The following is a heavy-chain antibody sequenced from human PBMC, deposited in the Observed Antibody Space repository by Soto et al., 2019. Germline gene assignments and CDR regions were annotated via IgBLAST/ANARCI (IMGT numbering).Heavy chain of an antibody. CDR3: ARDNKVAARRGAWFDP. J-gene: IGHJ5*02. Sequence: QVQLVESGGGVVQPGRSLRLSCAASGFTFSSYGMHWVRQAPGKGLEWVAVIWYDGSNKYYADSVKGRFTISRDNSKNTMYLQMNSLRAEDTAVYYCARDNKVAARRGAWFDPWGQGTLVTVSS. CDR1: GFTFSSYG. CDR2: IWYDGSNK. V-gene: IGHV3-33*01. D-gene: IGHD6-6*01.